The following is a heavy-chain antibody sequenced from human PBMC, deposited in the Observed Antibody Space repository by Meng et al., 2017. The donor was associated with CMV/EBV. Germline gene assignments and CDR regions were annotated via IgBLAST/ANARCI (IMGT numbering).Heavy chain of an antibody. D-gene: IGHD1-26*01. CDR1: GSTFTGYY. J-gene: IGHJ5*02. Sequence: SGSTFTGYYLHWVRQAPGQGLEWMGWINPNSGGTNYAQKFQGRVTMTRDTSISTAYMELSRLRSDDTAVYYCARAPRIVGARDWFDPWGQGTLVTVSS. V-gene: IGHV1-2*02. CDR2: INPNSGGT. CDR3: ARAPRIVGARDWFDP.